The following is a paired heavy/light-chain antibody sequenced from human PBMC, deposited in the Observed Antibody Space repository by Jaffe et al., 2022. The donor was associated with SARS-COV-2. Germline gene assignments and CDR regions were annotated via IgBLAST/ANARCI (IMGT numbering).Heavy chain of an antibody. J-gene: IGHJ4*02. CDR1: GFTFSSYE. V-gene: IGHV3-48*03. Sequence: EVQLVESGGGLVQPGGSLRLSCAASGFTFSSYEMNWVRQAPGKGLEWVSYISSSGSTIYYADSVKGRFTISRDNAKNSLYLQMNSLRAEDTAVYYCARDRYSSGWYGQIRREYYFDYWGQGTLVTVSS. CDR2: ISSSGSTI. CDR3: ARDRYSSGWYGQIRREYYFDY. D-gene: IGHD6-19*01.
Light chain of an antibody. Sequence: SYELTQPPSVSVSPGQTARITCSGDALPKKYAYWYQQKSGQAPVLVIYEDSKRPSGIPERFSGSSSGTMATLTISGAQVEDEADYYCYSTDSSGNHRRVFGGGTKLTVL. J-gene: IGLJ3*02. V-gene: IGLV3-10*01. CDR3: YSTDSSGNHRRV. CDR2: EDS. CDR1: ALPKKY.